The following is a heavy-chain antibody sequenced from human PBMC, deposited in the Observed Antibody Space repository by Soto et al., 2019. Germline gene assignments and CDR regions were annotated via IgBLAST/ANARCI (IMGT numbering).Heavy chain of an antibody. CDR1: GFTFSNYA. Sequence: GGSLRLSCAASGFTFSNYAMSWVRQAPGKGLEWVSVIGGDGDSTYYADSVRGRFAVSRDNSKNTLYLQMNSLRAEDTAVYYCAKDDGQLWPPFDYWGQGTLVTVSS. CDR2: IGGDGDST. V-gene: IGHV3-23*01. J-gene: IGHJ4*02. D-gene: IGHD5-18*01. CDR3: AKDDGQLWPPFDY.